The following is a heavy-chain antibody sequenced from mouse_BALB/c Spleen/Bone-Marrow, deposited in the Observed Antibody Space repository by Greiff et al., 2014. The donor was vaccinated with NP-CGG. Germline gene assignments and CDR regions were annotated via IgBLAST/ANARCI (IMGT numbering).Heavy chain of an antibody. Sequence: DVQLVESGGGLVKPGGSLKLSCAASGFSFSSYAMSWVRQTPEKRLEWVATISSGGSYTYQADSVKGRFTISRDTAKNTLYLQMSSLRSEDTAMYYCARQDYYGSSPHWYFDFWGAGTTVTVSS. CDR1: GFSFSSYA. J-gene: IGHJ1*01. V-gene: IGHV5-9-3*01. CDR3: ARQDYYGSSPHWYFDF. CDR2: ISSGGSYT. D-gene: IGHD1-1*01.